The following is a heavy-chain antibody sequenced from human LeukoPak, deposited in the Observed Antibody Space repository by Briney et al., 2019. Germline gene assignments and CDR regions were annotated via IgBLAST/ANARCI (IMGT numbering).Heavy chain of an antibody. J-gene: IGHJ4*02. Sequence: GRSLRLSCAASGFTFSSYAMHWVRQAPGKGLEWVALISNDGTNKYYTDSVKGRFTISRDNSKNTLYLQMNSLRAEDTAVYYCARDREMAYFDYWGQGTLVTVSS. CDR2: ISNDGTNK. D-gene: IGHD5-24*01. V-gene: IGHV3-30*04. CDR1: GFTFSSYA. CDR3: ARDREMAYFDY.